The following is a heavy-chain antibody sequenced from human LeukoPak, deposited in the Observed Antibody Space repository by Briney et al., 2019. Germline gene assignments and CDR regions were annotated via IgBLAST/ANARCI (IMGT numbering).Heavy chain of an antibody. J-gene: IGHJ6*02. CDR2: IGAYNGNT. V-gene: IGHV1-18*01. CDR3: ARAQLPYYYYGMDV. Sequence: ASVKVSCKASGYTFTSYGISWVRQAPGQGLEWMGWIGAYNGNTNYAQKLQGRVTMTTDTSTSTAYMELRSLRSDDTAVYYCARAQLPYYYYGMDVWGQGTTVTVSS. CDR1: GYTFTSYG. D-gene: IGHD2-2*01.